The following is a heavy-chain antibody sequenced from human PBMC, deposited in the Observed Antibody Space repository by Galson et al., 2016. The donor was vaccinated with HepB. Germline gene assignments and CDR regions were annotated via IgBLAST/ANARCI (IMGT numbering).Heavy chain of an antibody. CDR3: ARAPLEMATIQRGYFDY. V-gene: IGHV3-66*02. Sequence: SLRLSCAASGFTFSSYWMSWVRQAPGKGLEWVSVIYSGGTTYYADSVKGRFTISRDNSKNTVYLQMNSLRAEDTAVYYCARAPLEMATIQRGYFDYWGQGTLVTVSS. D-gene: IGHD5-24*01. CDR2: IYSGGTT. CDR1: GFTFSSYW. J-gene: IGHJ4*02.